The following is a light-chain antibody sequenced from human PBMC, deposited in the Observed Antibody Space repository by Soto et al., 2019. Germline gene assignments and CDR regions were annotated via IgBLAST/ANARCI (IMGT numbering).Light chain of an antibody. CDR3: AAWDDSLNGYV. V-gene: IGLV1-44*01. CDR2: NNN. CDR1: SSNIGSNS. J-gene: IGLJ1*01. Sequence: QSVLTQPPSASGTPGQRVTISCSGSSSNIGSNSVSWYQQLPGTAPKLLIYNNNQRPSGVPDRISGSKSGTSASLAISGLQSGDEAEYYCAAWDDSLNGYVFGTGTKLTVL.